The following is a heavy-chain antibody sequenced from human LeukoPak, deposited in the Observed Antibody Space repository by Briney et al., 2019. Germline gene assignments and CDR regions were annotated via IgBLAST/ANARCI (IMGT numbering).Heavy chain of an antibody. CDR2: INHSGST. Sequence: SETLSLTCTVSGDSINRGTSYWAWIRQPPGKGLEWIGEINHSGSTNYNPSLKSRVTISVDTSKNQFSLKLSSVTAADTAVYYCARGLRGTFDYWGQGALVTVSS. J-gene: IGHJ4*02. CDR1: GDSINRGTSY. CDR3: ARGLRGTFDY. V-gene: IGHV4-39*07. D-gene: IGHD3-16*01.